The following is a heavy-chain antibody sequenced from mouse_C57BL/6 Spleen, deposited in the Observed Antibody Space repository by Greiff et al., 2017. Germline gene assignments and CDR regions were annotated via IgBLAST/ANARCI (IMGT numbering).Heavy chain of an antibody. V-gene: IGHV3-6*01. CDR2: ISYDGSN. CDR1: GYSITSGYY. Sequence: VQLQESGPGLVKPSQSLSLTCSVTGYSITSGYYWNWIRQFPGNKLEWMGYISYDGSNNYNPSLKNRISITRDPSKNQVFLKLNSVTTEDTATYYCARDGSNYVGAFAYWGQGTLVTVSA. D-gene: IGHD2-5*01. CDR3: ARDGSNYVGAFAY. J-gene: IGHJ3*01.